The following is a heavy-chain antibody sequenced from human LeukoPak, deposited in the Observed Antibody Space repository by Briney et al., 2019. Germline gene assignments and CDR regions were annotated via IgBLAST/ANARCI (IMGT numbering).Heavy chain of an antibody. Sequence: SQTLSLTCTVSGGSISSGSYYWSWIRQPAGKGLEWIGRIYTSGSTNYNPSLKSRVTISVDTSKNQFSLKLSSVTAADTAVYYCARGYNSYDFWSGYDYWGQGTLVTVSS. J-gene: IGHJ4*02. CDR1: GGSISSGSYY. V-gene: IGHV4-61*02. CDR2: IYTSGST. CDR3: ARGYNSYDFWSGYDY. D-gene: IGHD3-3*01.